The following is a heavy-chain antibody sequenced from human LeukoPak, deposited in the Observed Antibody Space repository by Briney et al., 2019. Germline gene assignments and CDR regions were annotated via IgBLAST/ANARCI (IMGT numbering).Heavy chain of an antibody. J-gene: IGHJ4*02. Sequence: PSETLSLTCTVSGGSISSYYWSWIRQPQGKGLEWIGYIYYIGSTNYNPSLKSRVTISVDTSKNQFSLKLSSVTAADTAVYYCAGASYDSSGVHWGQGTLVTVSS. CDR1: GGSISSYY. V-gene: IGHV4-59*01. CDR3: AGASYDSSGVH. CDR2: IYYIGST. D-gene: IGHD3-22*01.